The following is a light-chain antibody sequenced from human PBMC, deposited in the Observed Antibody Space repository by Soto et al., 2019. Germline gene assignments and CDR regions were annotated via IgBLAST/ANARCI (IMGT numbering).Light chain of an antibody. Sequence: EIVLTQSPGTLSLSPGERATLSCRASQSVSNNYVAWYQQKPGQAPRLLIYGASSRATGTPDRFSGSGSGTDFTLTISRLEPEEFAVYYCQQYGSLPRTFGQGTEVDIK. V-gene: IGKV3-20*01. J-gene: IGKJ1*01. CDR2: GAS. CDR3: QQYGSLPRT. CDR1: QSVSNNY.